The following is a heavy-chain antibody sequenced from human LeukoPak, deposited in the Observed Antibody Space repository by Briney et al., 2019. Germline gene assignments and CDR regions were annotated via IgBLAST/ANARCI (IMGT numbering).Heavy chain of an antibody. CDR2: ISAGGVNA. V-gene: IGHV3-23*01. J-gene: IGHJ5*02. D-gene: IGHD3-22*01. CDR3: AKGSSGYFVDL. Sequence: PGGSLRLSCAASGFTFSTYAMSWVRQAPGKGLEWVSAISAGGVNAYYADFVKGRFTISRDNSKNTLFLQMNSLRAEDTALYYCAKGSSGYFVDLWGQGTLVTVSS. CDR1: GFTFSTYA.